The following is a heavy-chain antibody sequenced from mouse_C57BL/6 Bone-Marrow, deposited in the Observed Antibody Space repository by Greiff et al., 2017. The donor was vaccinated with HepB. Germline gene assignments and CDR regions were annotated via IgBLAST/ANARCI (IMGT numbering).Heavy chain of an antibody. V-gene: IGHV5-4*03. J-gene: IGHJ1*03. CDR2: ISDGGSYT. Sequence: EVKLVESGGGLVKPGGSLKLSCAASGFTFSSYAMSWVRQTPEKRLEWVATISDGGSYTYYPDNVKGRFTISRDNAKSNLYLQMSHLKSEDTAMYYCARGGATIVTTWYFDVWGTGTTVTVSS. CDR1: GFTFSSYA. D-gene: IGHD2-5*01. CDR3: ARGGATIVTTWYFDV.